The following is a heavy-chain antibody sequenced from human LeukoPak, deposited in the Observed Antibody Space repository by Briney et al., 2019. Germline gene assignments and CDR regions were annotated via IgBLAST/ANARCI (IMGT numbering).Heavy chain of an antibody. D-gene: IGHD2-15*01. CDR1: AFTFSSYG. V-gene: IGHV3-23*01. CDR2: ISGSGSST. J-gene: IGHJ4*02. CDR3: AKDQFGYCSGGSCPPFDY. Sequence: GGSLRLSCVASAFTFSSYGMSWVRQAPGKGLEWVSSISGSGSSTYYADSVQGRFTISRDNFENMLYLQIHSLRAEDTAVYYCAKDQFGYCSGGSCPPFDYWGQGTLVTVSS.